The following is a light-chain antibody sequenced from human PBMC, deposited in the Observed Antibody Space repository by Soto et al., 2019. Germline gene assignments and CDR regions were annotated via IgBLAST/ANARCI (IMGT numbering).Light chain of an antibody. CDR3: QQRSNWPIT. Sequence: DIVLTQSRGTLSLAPGERATLSCRASQSVRSTYLAWYQQKPGQAPRLLIYGASSRATGIPDRFSGGGSGTDFTLTISSLEPEDFAVYYCQQRSNWPITFGQGTRLEI. J-gene: IGKJ5*01. CDR1: QSVRSTY. CDR2: GAS. V-gene: IGKV3D-20*02.